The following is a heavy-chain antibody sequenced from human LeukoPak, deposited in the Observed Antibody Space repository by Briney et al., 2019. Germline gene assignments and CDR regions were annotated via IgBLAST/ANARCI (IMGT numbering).Heavy chain of an antibody. V-gene: IGHV4-59*08. CDR1: GGSISSYY. J-gene: IGHJ4*02. Sequence: PSETLSLTCTVSGGSISSYYWSWIRQPPGKGLEWIGYIYYSGSTNYNPSLKSRVTISVDTSKNQFSLKLSSVTAADTAVYYCARGGVEPTFDYWGQGTLVTVSS. D-gene: IGHD1-1*01. CDR3: ARGGVEPTFDY. CDR2: IYYSGST.